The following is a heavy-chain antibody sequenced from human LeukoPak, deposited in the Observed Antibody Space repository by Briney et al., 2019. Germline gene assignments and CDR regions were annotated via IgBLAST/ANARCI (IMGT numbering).Heavy chain of an antibody. V-gene: IGHV3-30*01. CDR3: ARDSDSSGYYSYYYMDV. Sequence: PGRSLRPSCAASGFTFSSYAMRWVRQAPGKGLEWVAGISYNGSNKYYADSVKGRFTISRDNSKNTQYLQTNSLKAEVTAVYYCARDSDSSGYYSYYYMDVWGKGTTVTVSS. J-gene: IGHJ6*03. D-gene: IGHD3-22*01. CDR2: ISYNGSNK. CDR1: GFTFSSYA.